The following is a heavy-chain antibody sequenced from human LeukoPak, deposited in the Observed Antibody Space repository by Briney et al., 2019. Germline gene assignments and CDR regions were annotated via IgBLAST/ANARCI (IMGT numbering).Heavy chain of an antibody. CDR3: ARVVQSTDSSGFYLPEYFQH. J-gene: IGHJ1*01. D-gene: IGHD3-22*01. CDR1: GGSISSGSYY. Sequence: SETLSLTCTVSGGSISSGSYYWSWIRQPPGKGLEWIGYIYYSGSTNYNPSLKSRVTISVDTSKNQFSLKLRSVTAADTAVYYCARVVQSTDSSGFYLPEYFQHWGQGTLVTVSS. V-gene: IGHV4-61*01. CDR2: IYYSGST.